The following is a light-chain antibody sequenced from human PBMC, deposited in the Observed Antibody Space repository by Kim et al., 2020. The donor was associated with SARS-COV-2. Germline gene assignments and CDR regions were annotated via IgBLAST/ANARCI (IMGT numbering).Light chain of an antibody. V-gene: IGKV1-39*01. CDR1: QSISTH. CDR3: QQSHSTPPDT. CDR2: AAS. J-gene: IGKJ2*01. Sequence: ASVGDRVTIPYRASQSISTHLNWYQQKPGKAPKLLIHAASTLQSGVPSRFSGGGSGTDFTLTIRSLQPEDFATYYCQQSHSTPPDTFGQGTKVEI.